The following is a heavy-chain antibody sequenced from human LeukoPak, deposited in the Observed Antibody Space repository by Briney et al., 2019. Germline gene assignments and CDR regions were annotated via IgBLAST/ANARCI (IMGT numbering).Heavy chain of an antibody. V-gene: IGHV4-30-2*01. CDR2: IYHSGST. J-gene: IGHJ6*03. CDR3: ATHRIEGDYSDTHANYYYYMDV. CDR1: GGSISSGGYY. Sequence: PSETLSLTCTVSGGSISSGGYYWSWLRQPPGKGLEWIGYIYHSGSTYYNPSLKSRVTISVDRSKNQFSLKLSSVTAADTAVYYCATHRIEGDYSDTHANYYYYMDVWGKGTTVTVSS. D-gene: IGHD4-11*01.